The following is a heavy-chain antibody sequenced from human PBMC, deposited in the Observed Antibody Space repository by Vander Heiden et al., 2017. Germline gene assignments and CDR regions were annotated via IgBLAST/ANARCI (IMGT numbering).Heavy chain of an antibody. V-gene: IGHV3-7*04. CDR1: GFTFANYW. CDR2: IKGDGTET. Sequence: EVQLVESGGGLVQPGGSLRLSCAASGFTFANYWMTWVRQAPGKGLEWVANIKGDGTETHYVDAVKGRFTISRDNAKNSLYMQMDSLRAEDTAVYHCTRGFYREDSGYNPIDNWGQGTLVSVSS. D-gene: IGHD3-22*01. J-gene: IGHJ4*02. CDR3: TRGFYREDSGYNPIDN.